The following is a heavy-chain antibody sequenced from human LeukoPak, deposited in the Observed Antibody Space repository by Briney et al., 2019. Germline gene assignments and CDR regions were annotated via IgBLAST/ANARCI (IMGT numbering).Heavy chain of an antibody. CDR3: ARDLGVYCSSTSCSSVY. Sequence: GASVKVSCKASGYTFIGYYMHWVRQAPGQGLEWMGWINPNSGGTNYAQKFQGRVTMTRDTSISTAYMELSRLRSDDTAVYYCARDLGVYCSSTSCSSVYWGQGTLVTVSS. V-gene: IGHV1-2*02. CDR1: GYTFIGYY. D-gene: IGHD2-2*01. J-gene: IGHJ4*02. CDR2: INPNSGGT.